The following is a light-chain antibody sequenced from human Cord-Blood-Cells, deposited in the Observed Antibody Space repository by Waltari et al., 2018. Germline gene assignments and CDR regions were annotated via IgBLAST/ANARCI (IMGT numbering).Light chain of an antibody. CDR2: DVS. V-gene: IGLV2-14*01. CDR3: SSYTSSSTLYV. CDR1: SSDVGGYNY. Sequence: QSALTQPASVYGSPGQSIPISCTGPSSDVGGYNYVSWYQQHPGKPPKLMIYDVSKRPSGVSNRFSGSKSGNTASLTISGLQAEDEADYYCSSYTSSSTLYVFGTGTKVTVL. J-gene: IGLJ1*01.